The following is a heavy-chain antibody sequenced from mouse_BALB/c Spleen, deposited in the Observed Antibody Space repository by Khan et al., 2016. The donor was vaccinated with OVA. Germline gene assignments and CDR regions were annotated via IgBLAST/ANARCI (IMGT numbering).Heavy chain of an antibody. CDR1: GYTFTSYT. D-gene: IGHD2-14*01. Sequence: VQLQQSGAELARPGASVKMSCKASGYTFTSYTMHWVKQRPGQGLEWIGYINPSSNYTNSNQKFKDKATLTADKSSSTAYMQLSSLKLEDYAVDYCAREGPYYRNDGWFAYWGQGTLVTVSA. V-gene: IGHV1-4*01. J-gene: IGHJ3*01. CDR2: INPSSNYT. CDR3: AREGPYYRNDGWFAY.